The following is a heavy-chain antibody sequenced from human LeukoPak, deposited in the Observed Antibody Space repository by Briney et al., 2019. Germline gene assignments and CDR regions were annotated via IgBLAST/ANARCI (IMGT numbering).Heavy chain of an antibody. Sequence: ASVKVSCKASGYTFTGYYMHWLRQAPGQGLEWMGWINPKSGGTNYAQKFQGRVTMTRDTSISTAYMELSRLRSDDTAVYYCAREVGGALYFDYWGQGSLVTVSS. CDR2: INPKSGGT. D-gene: IGHD3-16*01. V-gene: IGHV1-2*02. CDR3: AREVGGALYFDY. J-gene: IGHJ4*02. CDR1: GYTFTGYY.